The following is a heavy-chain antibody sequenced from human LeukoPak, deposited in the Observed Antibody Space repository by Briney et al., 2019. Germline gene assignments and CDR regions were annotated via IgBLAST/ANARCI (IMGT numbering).Heavy chain of an antibody. V-gene: IGHV3-7*01. CDR1: GFTFSSYN. CDR3: AREGDYSSVDY. CDR2: IKQDGSEK. Sequence: GGSLRLSCAASGFTFSSYNMNWVRQAPGKGLEWVADIKQDGSEKYYVDSVKGRFTISRDNAKNSLFLQVNSLRAEDTALYYCAREGDYSSVDYWGQGTLVTVSS. D-gene: IGHD6-19*01. J-gene: IGHJ4*02.